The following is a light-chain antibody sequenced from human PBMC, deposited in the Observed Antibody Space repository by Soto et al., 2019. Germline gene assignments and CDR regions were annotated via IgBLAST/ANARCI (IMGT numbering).Light chain of an antibody. CDR3: AAWDDSMNAWV. CDR1: SSNIGSNT. J-gene: IGLJ3*02. V-gene: IGLV1-44*01. CDR2: SNN. Sequence: QSVVTQPPSASGTPGQRVTISCSGSSSNIGSNTVIWYQHLPGTAPKHLIYSNNKWPSGVPDRFSGSKSGTSASLAISGLQSEDEADYYCAAWDDSMNAWVFGGGTKLTVL.